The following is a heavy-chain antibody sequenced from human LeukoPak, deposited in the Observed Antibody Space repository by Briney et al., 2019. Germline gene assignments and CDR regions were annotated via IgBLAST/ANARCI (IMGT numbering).Heavy chain of an antibody. D-gene: IGHD2-21*02. CDR2: INWAGGNT. V-gene: IGHV3-20*04. J-gene: IGHJ6*03. Sequence: GGSLRLSCAASGFTFEDFAMSWVRQAPGKGLEWVSSINWAGGNTGYADSVKGRFPISRDNAENTLYLQMNSLRAEDTALYYCAKVAGGDSSSPMHVWGKGTTVTVSS. CDR1: GFTFEDFA. CDR3: AKVAGGDSSSPMHV.